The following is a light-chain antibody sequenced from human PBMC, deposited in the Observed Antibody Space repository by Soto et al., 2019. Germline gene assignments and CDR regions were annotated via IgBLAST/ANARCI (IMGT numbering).Light chain of an antibody. CDR3: QRYYNAPFT. Sequence: IRMTQSPYSLSASTGDRVTITCRASQGISSYLAWYQQKPGETPKLLIYAASTLESGIPPRFSGSGSGTDFTLTINNLQPEDVATYYCQRYYNAPFTFGGGGKVDI. CDR1: QGISSY. CDR2: AAS. J-gene: IGKJ4*01. V-gene: IGKV1-27*01.